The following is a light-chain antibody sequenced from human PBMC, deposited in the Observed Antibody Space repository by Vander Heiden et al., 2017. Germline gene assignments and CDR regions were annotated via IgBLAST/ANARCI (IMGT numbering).Light chain of an antibody. CDR1: QSGLSSSNNKNY. V-gene: IGKV4-1*01. CDR2: WAS. Sequence: IMFAPSPSSLAVSLGERATSNCKSSQSGLSSSNNKNYLAWYQQKPGQPPKLLIYWASTRESGVPDRFSGSGSGTDFTLTISSLQAEDVAVYYCQQYYSRFRRFGQGTKVEFK. J-gene: IGKJ1*01. CDR3: QQYYSRFRR.